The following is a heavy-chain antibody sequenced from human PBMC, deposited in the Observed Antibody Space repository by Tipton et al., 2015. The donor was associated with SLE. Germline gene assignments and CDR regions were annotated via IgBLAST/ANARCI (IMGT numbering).Heavy chain of an antibody. CDR1: GFTVRTNY. CDR3: APHCSGGSCYPG. Sequence: SLRLSCAASGFTVRTNYMSWVRQAPGKGLEWVSVIYSGGSTYYANSVKGRFTISRDNAKNSLYLQMNSLRAEDTALYYCAPHCSGGSCYPGWGQGTLVTVSS. J-gene: IGHJ4*02. V-gene: IGHV3-53*01. CDR2: IYSGGST. D-gene: IGHD2-15*01.